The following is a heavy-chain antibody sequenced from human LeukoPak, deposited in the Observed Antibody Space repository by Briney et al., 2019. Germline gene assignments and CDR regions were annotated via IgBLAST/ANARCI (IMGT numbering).Heavy chain of an antibody. CDR1: GGTFSSYA. Sequence: SVKVSCKASGGTFSSYAISWVRQAPGQGLEWMGGIIPIFGTANYAQKFQGRVTITADESTSTAYMELSSLRSEDTAVYYCASRGGSGYSYGYDYWGQGTLVTVSS. J-gene: IGHJ4*02. CDR3: ASRGGSGYSYGYDY. CDR2: IIPIFGTA. D-gene: IGHD5-18*01. V-gene: IGHV1-69*13.